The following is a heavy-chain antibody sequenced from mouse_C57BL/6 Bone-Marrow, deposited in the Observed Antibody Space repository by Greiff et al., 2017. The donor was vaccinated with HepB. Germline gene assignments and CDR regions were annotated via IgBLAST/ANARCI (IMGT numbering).Heavy chain of an antibody. D-gene: IGHD1-1*01. CDR3: AREELTTVVATGYFDV. J-gene: IGHJ1*03. V-gene: IGHV3-6*01. CDR1: GYSITSGYY. CDR2: ISYDGSN. Sequence: DVKLQESGPGLVKPSQSLSLTCSVTGYSITSGYYWNWIRQFPGNKLEWMGYISYDGSNNYNPSLKNRISITRDTSKNQFFLKLNSVTTEDTATYYCAREELTTVVATGYFDVWGTGTTVTVSS.